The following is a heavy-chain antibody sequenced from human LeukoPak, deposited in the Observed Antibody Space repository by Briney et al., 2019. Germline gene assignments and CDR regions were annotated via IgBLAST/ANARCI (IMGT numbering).Heavy chain of an antibody. CDR1: GGSISSSSYY. V-gene: IGHV4-39*01. J-gene: IGHJ6*02. CDR3: ARGAIAARPHYYYYGMDV. Sequence: PSETLSLTCTVSGGSISSSSYYWGWIRQPPGKGLEWIGSIYYSGSTYYNPSLKSRVTISVDTSKNQFSLKLSSVTAADTAVYYCARGAIAARPHYYYYGMDVWGQGTTVTVSS. D-gene: IGHD6-6*01. CDR2: IYYSGST.